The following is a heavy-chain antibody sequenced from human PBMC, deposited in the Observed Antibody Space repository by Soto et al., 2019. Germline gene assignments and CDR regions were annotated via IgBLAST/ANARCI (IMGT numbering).Heavy chain of an antibody. CDR1: GYSFSSYW. V-gene: IGHV5-51*01. CDR2: IYPGDSDT. J-gene: IGHJ5*02. D-gene: IGHD2-2*01. CDR3: ARSSCPYCSSTNWFDP. Sequence: PGESLKISCRGSGYSFSSYWVGWVRQMPGKGLEWMGIIYPGDSDTRYSPSFQGQVTISADKSISTAYLQWSSLKASDTAMYYCARSSCPYCSSTNWFDPWGQGTLVTVSS.